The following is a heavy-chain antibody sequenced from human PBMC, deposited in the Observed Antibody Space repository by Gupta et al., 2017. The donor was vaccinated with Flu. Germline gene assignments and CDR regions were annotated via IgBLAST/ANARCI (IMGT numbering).Heavy chain of an antibody. CDR3: AGVTDDNGWPYYFDY. CDR1: GGSISRHF. CDR2: IHSSWAT. D-gene: IGHD2-15*01. Sequence: QVQLQVSGPGLVKPSETLSLSCTVSGGSISRHFWSWIRQPAGKGLEWIGRIHSSWATNYNPSLKSRVTMSVDTSKNQFSLKLTSVTAADTAVYFCAGVTDDNGWPYYFDYWGQGSLVIVSS. J-gene: IGHJ4*02. V-gene: IGHV4-4*07.